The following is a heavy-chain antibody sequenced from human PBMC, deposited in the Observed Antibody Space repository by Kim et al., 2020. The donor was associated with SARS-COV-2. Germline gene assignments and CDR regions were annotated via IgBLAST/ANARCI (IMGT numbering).Heavy chain of an antibody. D-gene: IGHD3-10*01. CDR3: ASVSPKLLWFGELLDYFDY. CDR1: GFTFSSYA. V-gene: IGHV3-23*01. Sequence: GGSLRLSCAASGFTFSSYAMSWVRQAPGKGLEWVSAISGSGGSTYYADSAKGRFTISRDNSKNTLYLQMNSLRAEDTAVYYCASVSPKLLWFGELLDYFDYWGQGTLVTVSS. J-gene: IGHJ4*02. CDR2: ISGSGGST.